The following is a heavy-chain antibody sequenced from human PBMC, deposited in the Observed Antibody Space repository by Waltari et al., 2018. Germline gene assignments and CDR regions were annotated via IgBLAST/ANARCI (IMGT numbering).Heavy chain of an antibody. V-gene: IGHV4-31*03. CDR1: GGSIISDGYY. CDR2: ISYSGKT. Sequence: QVQLQESGPGLVKPSQTLSLTCTVSGGSIISDGYYWSWIRQDPGKGLAWIEYISYSGKTYYNPSLKSRITLSVDTSKNQFSLKLSSVTAADTAVYYCAGCITARTLGYWFDPWGQGTLVTVSS. CDR3: AGCITARTLGYWFDP. D-gene: IGHD6-6*01. J-gene: IGHJ5*02.